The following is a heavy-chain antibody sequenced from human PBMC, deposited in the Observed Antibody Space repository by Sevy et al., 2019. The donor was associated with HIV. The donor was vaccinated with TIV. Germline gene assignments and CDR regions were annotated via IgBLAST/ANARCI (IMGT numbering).Heavy chain of an antibody. Sequence: GGSLRLSCAASGFTFSSYSMNWVRQAPGKGLEWVSYIGSSSSTIYYADSVKGRFTISRDNAKNSLYLQMNSLRAEDTAVYYCARDIVVVPAGRGLSFDYWGQGTLVTVSS. CDR1: GFTFSSYS. D-gene: IGHD2-2*01. J-gene: IGHJ4*02. V-gene: IGHV3-48*01. CDR3: ARDIVVVPAGRGLSFDY. CDR2: IGSSSSTI.